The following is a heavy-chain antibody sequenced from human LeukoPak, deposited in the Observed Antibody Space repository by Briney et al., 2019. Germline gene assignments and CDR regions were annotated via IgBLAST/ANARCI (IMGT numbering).Heavy chain of an antibody. Sequence: GGSLRLSCAASGFTFTNYAMKWVRQAPGKGLEWVSTISGPGDKTYYADSVKGRFTISRDNSKNTVSLQMNSLRAGDTAVYYCAREATSSSGWYIDSWGQGTLVAVSS. CDR2: ISGPGDKT. V-gene: IGHV3-23*01. CDR3: AREATSSSGWYIDS. D-gene: IGHD6-25*01. J-gene: IGHJ4*02. CDR1: GFTFTNYA.